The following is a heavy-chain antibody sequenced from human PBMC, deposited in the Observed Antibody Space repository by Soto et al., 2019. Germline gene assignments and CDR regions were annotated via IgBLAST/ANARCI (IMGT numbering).Heavy chain of an antibody. V-gene: IGHV2-5*02. CDR1: GFSLSTSGVG. Sequence: QITLKESGPTLVKPTQTLTLTCTFSGFSLSTSGVGVGWIRQPPGEALEWLALIYWDDDKRYSPSLKSRLNITKDTSKNQVILTMTDMDPVDTATYFCAHRRNVELGPLRLFDYWGQGTQVTVSS. CDR3: AHRRNVELGPLRLFDY. D-gene: IGHD2-15*01. J-gene: IGHJ4*02. CDR2: IYWDDDK.